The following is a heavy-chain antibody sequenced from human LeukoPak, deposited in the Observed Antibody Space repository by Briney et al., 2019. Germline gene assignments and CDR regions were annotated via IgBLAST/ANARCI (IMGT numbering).Heavy chain of an antibody. CDR2: IYTSGST. D-gene: IGHD1-7*01. CDR3: ARAAGITGTTDYFDY. J-gene: IGHJ4*02. Sequence: TLSLTCTVSGGSISSGSYYWSWIRQPAGKGLEWIGRIYTSGSTNYNPSLKSRVTISVDTSKNQFSLKLSSVTAADTAVYYCARAAGITGTTDYFDYWGQGTLVTVSS. CDR1: GGSISSGSYY. V-gene: IGHV4-61*02.